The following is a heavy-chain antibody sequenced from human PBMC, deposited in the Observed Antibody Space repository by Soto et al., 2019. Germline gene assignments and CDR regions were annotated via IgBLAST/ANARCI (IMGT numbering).Heavy chain of an antibody. D-gene: IGHD2-2*02. V-gene: IGHV3-74*01. J-gene: IGHJ6*02. CDR1: GFTLSSYW. CDR3: SRELPTAIRGGYYYSYGMDV. Sequence: GGSLRLSCAASGFTLSSYWMHWVRQAPGKGLVWVSRIHTDGSSTSYADSVKGRFTISRDSAKNTLYLQMSSLRAEDTAVYYCSRELPTAIRGGYYYSYGMDVWGQGTTVTVSS. CDR2: IHTDGSST.